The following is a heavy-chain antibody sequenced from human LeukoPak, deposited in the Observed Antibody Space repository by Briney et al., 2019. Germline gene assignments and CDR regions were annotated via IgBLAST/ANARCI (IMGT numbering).Heavy chain of an antibody. Sequence: GGSLRLSCAASGFTFSSYEMNWVRQAPGKGLEWVSYISSSGSTIYYADSVKGRFTISRDNAKNSLYLQMNSLRAEDTAVYYCARDNYDSSTPYYFDYWGQGTLVTVSS. V-gene: IGHV3-48*03. D-gene: IGHD3-22*01. CDR2: ISSSGSTI. J-gene: IGHJ4*02. CDR3: ARDNYDSSTPYYFDY. CDR1: GFTFSSYE.